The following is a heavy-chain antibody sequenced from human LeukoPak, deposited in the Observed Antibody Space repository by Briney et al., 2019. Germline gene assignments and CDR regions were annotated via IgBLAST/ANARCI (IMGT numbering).Heavy chain of an antibody. Sequence: GGSLRLSCAASGFTFSTYAMNWVRQAPGKGLEWVSYSSSGSSTIYYADSVKGRFTISRDNAKDSLYLQMHSLRAEDTAVYYCARGEQDMATMSIDYWGQGTLVTVSS. D-gene: IGHD5-24*01. CDR2: SSSGSSTI. V-gene: IGHV3-48*04. CDR3: ARGEQDMATMSIDY. J-gene: IGHJ4*02. CDR1: GFTFSTYA.